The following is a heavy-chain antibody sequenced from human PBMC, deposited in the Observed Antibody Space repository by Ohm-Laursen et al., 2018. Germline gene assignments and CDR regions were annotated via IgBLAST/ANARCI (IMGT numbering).Heavy chain of an antibody. CDR2: MNPNSGNT. Sequence: SVKVSCKASGYTFTSYDINWVRQATGQGLEWMGWMNPNSGNTGYAQKFQGRVTMTRNTSISTAYMELSSLRSEDTAVYYCARSRGYSYGSDYWGQGTLVTVSS. V-gene: IGHV1-8*01. CDR3: ARSRGYSYGSDY. D-gene: IGHD5-18*01. CDR1: GYTFTSYD. J-gene: IGHJ4*02.